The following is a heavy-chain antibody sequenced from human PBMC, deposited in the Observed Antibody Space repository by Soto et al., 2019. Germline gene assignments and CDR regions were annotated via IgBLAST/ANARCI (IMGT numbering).Heavy chain of an antibody. CDR3: AKDPEGSFDY. Sequence: GGSLRLSCAASGFTFSSYAMSWVRQAPGKGLEWVSAISGSGGSTYYADSVKGRFTISRDNSNTLYLQMNSLRAEDTAVYYCAKDPEGSFDYWGQGTLVTVSS. CDR1: GFTFSSYA. V-gene: IGHV3-23*01. CDR2: ISGSGGST. J-gene: IGHJ4*02.